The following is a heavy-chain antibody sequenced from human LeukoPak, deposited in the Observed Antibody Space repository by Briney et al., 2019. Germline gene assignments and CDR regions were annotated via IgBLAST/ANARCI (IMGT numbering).Heavy chain of an antibody. CDR2: IRYDGSDK. D-gene: IGHD1-26*01. CDR1: GFIFSNYG. CDR3: ARDRGGAADP. Sequence: GGSLRLSCAASGFIFSNYGMYWVRQAPGKGLEWVAFIRYDGSDKYYADSVKGRFTISRDNSKNTLYLQMNGLRAEDTAVYYCARDRGGAADPWGQGTLVTVSS. V-gene: IGHV3-30*02. J-gene: IGHJ5*02.